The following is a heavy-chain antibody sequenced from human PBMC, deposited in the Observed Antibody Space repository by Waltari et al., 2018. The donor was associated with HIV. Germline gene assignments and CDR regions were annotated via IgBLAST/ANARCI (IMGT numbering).Heavy chain of an antibody. CDR2: ISGGSTYI. J-gene: IGHJ4*02. Sequence: EVQLVESGGGLVKPGGSLRLSCAASGFTFSNYNLNWVRQAPGKGLEWVSSISGGSTYIYYADSVKGRFTLSRDNAKNSLYLAMNSLRAEDTAIYYCASASNSALFAYWGQGTLVTVSS. CDR3: ASASNSALFAY. V-gene: IGHV3-21*01. D-gene: IGHD6-6*01. CDR1: GFTFSNYN.